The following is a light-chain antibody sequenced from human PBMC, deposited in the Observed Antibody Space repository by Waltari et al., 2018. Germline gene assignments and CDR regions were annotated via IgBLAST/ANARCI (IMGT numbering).Light chain of an antibody. CDR3: QAWDSNTAHYV. Sequence: SSELTQPPSVSVSPGQTASVTCPGDKVGNKYASWYQQKPGQSPVLVIYQDTKRPSGIPERFSGSNSGNTATLTITGTQALDEADYYCQAWDSNTAHYVFGTGTKVTVL. J-gene: IGLJ1*01. CDR2: QDT. CDR1: KVGNKY. V-gene: IGLV3-1*01.